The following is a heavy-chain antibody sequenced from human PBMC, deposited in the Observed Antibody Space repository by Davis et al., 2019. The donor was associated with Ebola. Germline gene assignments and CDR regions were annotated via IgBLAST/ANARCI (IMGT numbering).Heavy chain of an antibody. CDR2: INAGNGNT. J-gene: IGHJ6*02. Sequence: ASVKVSCKASGYTFTSYGISWVRQAPGQGLEWMGWINAGNGNTKYSQKFQGRVTITRDTSASTAYMELRSLRSDGTAVYYCARGISQWLVRGYYYYYGMDVWGQGTTVTVSS. V-gene: IGHV1-18*01. CDR3: ARGISQWLVRGYYYYYGMDV. D-gene: IGHD6-19*01. CDR1: GYTFTSYG.